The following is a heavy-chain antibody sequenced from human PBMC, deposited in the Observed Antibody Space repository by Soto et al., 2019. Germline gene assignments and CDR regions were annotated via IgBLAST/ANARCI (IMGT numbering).Heavy chain of an antibody. J-gene: IGHJ3*02. CDR2: ISSSSSYI. CDR1: GFTFSSYS. D-gene: IGHD3-3*01. V-gene: IGHV3-21*01. CDR3: ARDYISPLLRFLEWPNAFDI. Sequence: GGSLRLSCAASGFTFSSYSMNWVRQAPGKGLEWVSSISSSSSYIYYADSVKGRFTISRDNAKNSLYLQMNSLRAEDTAVYYCARDYISPLLRFLEWPNAFDIWGQGTMVTVSS.